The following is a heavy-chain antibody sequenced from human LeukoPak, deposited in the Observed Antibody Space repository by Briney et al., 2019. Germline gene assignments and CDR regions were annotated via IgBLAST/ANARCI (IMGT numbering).Heavy chain of an antibody. D-gene: IGHD4-17*01. CDR2: INPSGGGT. V-gene: IGHV1-46*01. CDR1: GYTFTSYY. CDR3: ARDPYGDYKWTHFDY. Sequence: GASVKVSCKASGYTFTSYYMHWVRQAPGQGLEWMGIINPSGGGTSYAQKFQGRVTMTRDTSTSTVYMELSSLRSEDTAVYYCARDPYGDYKWTHFDYWGQGTLVTVSS. J-gene: IGHJ4*02.